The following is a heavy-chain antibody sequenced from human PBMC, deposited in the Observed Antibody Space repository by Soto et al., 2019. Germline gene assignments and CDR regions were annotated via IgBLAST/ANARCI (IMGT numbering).Heavy chain of an antibody. D-gene: IGHD6-19*01. Sequence: QVQLQESGPGLVKPSQTLSLTCSVSGASTVSHYHWTWIRQPPGKGLEWMGYIFTSGTTFYNPSLTRRLSISMDTSGNHFSLELRSVTAADTAVYYCALALGPTTGLDYLGQGSLVTVSS. CDR1: GASTVSHYH. V-gene: IGHV4-31*02. CDR3: ALALGPTTGLDY. J-gene: IGHJ4*02. CDR2: IFTSGTT.